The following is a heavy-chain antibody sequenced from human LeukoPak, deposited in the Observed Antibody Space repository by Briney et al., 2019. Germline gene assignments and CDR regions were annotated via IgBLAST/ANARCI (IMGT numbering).Heavy chain of an antibody. CDR2: IRSEANSYAT. D-gene: IGHD4-17*01. CDR3: TAQTDYGEETVRDY. CDR1: GFTFSGSA. Sequence: PGGSLRLSCAASGFTFSGSAMHWVRQASGKGLEWVGRIRSEANSYATAYAASVKGRFTISRDDSKNTAYLQMNSLKTEDTAVYYCTAQTDYGEETVRDYWGQGTLVTVSS. J-gene: IGHJ4*02. V-gene: IGHV3-73*01.